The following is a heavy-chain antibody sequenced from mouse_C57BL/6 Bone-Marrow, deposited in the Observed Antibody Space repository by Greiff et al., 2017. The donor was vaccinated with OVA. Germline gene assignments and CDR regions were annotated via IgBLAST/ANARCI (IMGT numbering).Heavy chain of an antibody. Sequence: QVQLQQPGAELVKPGASVKLSCKASGYTFTSYWMHWVKQRPGRGLEWIGDIYPGSGSTNYNEKFKSKATLTVDTSSSTAYMQLSSLTSEDSAVYYCANWDYFDYWGQGTTLTVSS. CDR1: GYTFTSYW. CDR2: IYPGSGST. J-gene: IGHJ2*01. CDR3: ANWDYFDY. D-gene: IGHD4-1*01. V-gene: IGHV1-55*01.